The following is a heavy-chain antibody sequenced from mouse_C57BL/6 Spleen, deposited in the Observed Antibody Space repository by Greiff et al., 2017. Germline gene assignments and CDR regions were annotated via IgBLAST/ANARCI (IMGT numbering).Heavy chain of an antibody. D-gene: IGHD3-1*01. CDR3: ARRATEDFDY. CDR2: ISSGSSTI. J-gene: IGHJ2*01. Sequence: EVHLVESGGGLVKPGGSLKLSCAASGFTFSDYGMHWVRQAPEKGLEWVAYISSGSSTIYYADTVKGRFTISRDNAKNTLFLQMTSLRSEDTAMYYCARRATEDFDYWGQGTTLTVSS. V-gene: IGHV5-17*01. CDR1: GFTFSDYG.